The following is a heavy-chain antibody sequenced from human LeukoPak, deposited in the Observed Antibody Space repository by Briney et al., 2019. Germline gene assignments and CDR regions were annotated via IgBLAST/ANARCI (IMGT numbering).Heavy chain of an antibody. V-gene: IGHV1-69*06. J-gene: IGHJ4*02. CDR3: ATTPSSWFGELSY. Sequence: GASVKVSCKASGGTFSSYAISWVRQAPGQGLEWMGGIIPIFGTANYAQKFQGRVTMTEDTSTDTAYMELSSLRSEDTAVYYCATTPSSWFGELSYWGLGTLVTVSS. D-gene: IGHD3-10*01. CDR1: GGTFSSYA. CDR2: IIPIFGTA.